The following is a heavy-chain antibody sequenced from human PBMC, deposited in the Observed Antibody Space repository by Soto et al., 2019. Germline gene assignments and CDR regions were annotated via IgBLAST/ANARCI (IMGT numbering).Heavy chain of an antibody. V-gene: IGHV4-34*01. J-gene: IGHJ4*01. CDR2: IKHSGST. CDR3: AGAVNDYDSRGYRTSYFDY. Sequence: SETLSLTCAVNGGSFSGYYWNWIRQPPGTGLEWIGEIKHSGSTNYNPSLKSRVTISVDPSKSHFSLNLNSVTAADTAIYYCAGAVNDYDSRGYRTSYFDYWGHGTLVTVSS. D-gene: IGHD3-22*01. CDR1: GGSFSGYY.